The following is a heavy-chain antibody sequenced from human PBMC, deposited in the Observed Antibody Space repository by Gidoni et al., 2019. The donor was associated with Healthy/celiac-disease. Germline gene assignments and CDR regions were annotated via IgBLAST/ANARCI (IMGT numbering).Heavy chain of an antibody. D-gene: IGHD2-2*01. Sequence: QLQLQESGPGLVKPSETLSLTCTVSGGSISSSSYYWGRIRQPPGKGPEWIGSIYYRGSTYYNPSLKSRVTISVDTSKNQFSWKLSSVTAADTAVYYCAGRYCSSTSCYGRLGLDWYFDLWGRGTLVTVSS. CDR3: AGRYCSSTSCYGRLGLDWYFDL. CDR1: GGSISSSSYY. CDR2: IYYRGST. J-gene: IGHJ2*01. V-gene: IGHV4-39*01.